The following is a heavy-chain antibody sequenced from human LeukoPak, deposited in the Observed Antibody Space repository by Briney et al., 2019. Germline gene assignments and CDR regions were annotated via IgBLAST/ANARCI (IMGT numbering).Heavy chain of an antibody. CDR1: GFTFSSYW. V-gene: IGHV3-7*01. J-gene: IGHJ6*02. CDR2: IKQDGSEK. CDR3: ARDTPWDYYDSSGPNSDYGMDV. Sequence: GGSLRLSCAASGFTFSSYWMSWARQAPGKGLEWVANIKQDGSEKYYVDSVKGRFTISRDNAKNSLYLQMNSLRAEDTAVYYCARDTPWDYYDSSGPNSDYGMDVWGQGTTVTVSS. D-gene: IGHD3-22*01.